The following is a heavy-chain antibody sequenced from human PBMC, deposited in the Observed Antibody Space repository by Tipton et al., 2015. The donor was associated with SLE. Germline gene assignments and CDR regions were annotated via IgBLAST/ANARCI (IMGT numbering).Heavy chain of an antibody. CDR2: LSASGTRT. CDR1: GFIFSNFD. V-gene: IGHV3-23*01. D-gene: IGHD1/OR15-1a*01. Sequence: GSLRLSCVASGFIFSNFDMSWVRQAPGKGLEWVSGLSASGTRTHYADSVKGRFTISRDNSNNTLYLQMSSLRAEDTAVYYCAKGESANWYIYWGQGTLVTVSS. J-gene: IGHJ4*02. CDR3: AKGESANWYIY.